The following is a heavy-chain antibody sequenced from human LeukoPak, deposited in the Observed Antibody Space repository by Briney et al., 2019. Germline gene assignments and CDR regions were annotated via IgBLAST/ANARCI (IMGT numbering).Heavy chain of an antibody. V-gene: IGHV1-69*01. CDR3: ARGRGVIILVSYYYYGMDV. D-gene: IGHD3-10*01. Sequence: SVKVSCKASGGTFSSYAISWVRQAPGQGLEWMGGIIPIFGTANYAQKFQGRVTITADEPTSTAYMELSSLRSEDTAVYYCARGRGVIILVSYYYYGMDVWGKGTTDTVSS. CDR2: IIPIFGTA. CDR1: GGTFSSYA. J-gene: IGHJ6*04.